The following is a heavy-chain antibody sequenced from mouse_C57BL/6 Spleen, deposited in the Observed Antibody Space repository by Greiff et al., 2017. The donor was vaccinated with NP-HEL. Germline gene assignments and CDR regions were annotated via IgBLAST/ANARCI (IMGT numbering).Heavy chain of an antibody. CDR3: TRLRLYAMDY. D-gene: IGHD1-2*01. CDR1: GFTFSDAW. V-gene: IGHV6-6*01. CDR2: IRNKANNHAT. Sequence: EVQRVESGGGLVQPGGSMKLSCAASGFTFSDAWMDWVRQSPEKGLEWVAEIRNKANNHATYYAESVKGRFTISRDDSKSSVYLQMNSLRAEDTGIYYCTRLRLYAMDYWGQGTSVTVSS. J-gene: IGHJ4*01.